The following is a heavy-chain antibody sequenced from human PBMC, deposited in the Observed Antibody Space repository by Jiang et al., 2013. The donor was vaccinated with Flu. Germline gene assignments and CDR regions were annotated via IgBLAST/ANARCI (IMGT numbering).Heavy chain of an antibody. CDR2: INTNTGNP. Sequence: GSELKKPGTSLKLSCKTSGYSFTNYAMNWVRQAPGQGLEWMGWINTNTGNPTYAQGFTGRFVFSLDTSVSTAYLQISSLKAEDTAVYYCARALGIRWFDPWGQGTLVTVSS. D-gene: IGHD7-27*01. CDR3: ARALGIRWFDP. V-gene: IGHV7-4-1*02. J-gene: IGHJ5*02. CDR1: GYSFTNYA.